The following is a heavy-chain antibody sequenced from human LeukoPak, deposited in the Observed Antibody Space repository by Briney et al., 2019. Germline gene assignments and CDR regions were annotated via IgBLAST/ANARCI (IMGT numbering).Heavy chain of an antibody. Sequence: GASVKVSCKASGYTFTSYGISWVRLAPGQGLEWMGWISAYNGNTNYAQKLQGRVTMTTDTSTSTAYMELRSLRSDDTAVYYCARGRPYYYDSSGYYSDYWGQGTLVTVSS. CDR3: ARGRPYYYDSSGYYSDY. CDR1: GYTFTSYG. J-gene: IGHJ4*02. D-gene: IGHD3-22*01. CDR2: ISAYNGNT. V-gene: IGHV1-18*01.